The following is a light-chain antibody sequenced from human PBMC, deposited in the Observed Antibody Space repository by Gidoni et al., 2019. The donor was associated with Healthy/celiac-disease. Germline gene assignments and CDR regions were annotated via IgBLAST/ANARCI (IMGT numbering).Light chain of an antibody. J-gene: IGKJ1*01. CDR3: QQYGSSPRT. CDR1: QSVSSSY. CDR2: GAS. V-gene: IGKV3-20*01. Sequence: EIVLTQSPAPLSLSPGERATLSCRASQSVSSSYLDWYQQKPGQAPRLLIYGASSRATGIPDRFSGSGSGTDFTLTISRLEPEDFAVYYCQQYGSSPRTFGQGTKVEIK.